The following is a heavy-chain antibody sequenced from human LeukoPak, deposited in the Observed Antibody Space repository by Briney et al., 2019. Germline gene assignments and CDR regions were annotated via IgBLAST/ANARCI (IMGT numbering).Heavy chain of an antibody. V-gene: IGHV3-23*01. J-gene: IGHJ4*02. Sequence: PGGSLRLSCAASGFTFSSYAMSWVRQAPGKGLEWVSAISGSGGSTYYADSVKGRFTISRDNSKNTLYLQMNSLRAEDTAVYYCAKDRGRFGEYSVHFDYWGQGTLVTVSS. CDR3: AKDRGRFGEYSVHFDY. CDR2: ISGSGGST. CDR1: GFTFSSYA. D-gene: IGHD3-10*01.